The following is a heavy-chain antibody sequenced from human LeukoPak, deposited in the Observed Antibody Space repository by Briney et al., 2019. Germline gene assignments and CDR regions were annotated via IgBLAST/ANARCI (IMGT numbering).Heavy chain of an antibody. CDR1: GGSISSGNYY. V-gene: IGHV4-39*07. CDR2: ISHSGST. J-gene: IGHJ6*03. D-gene: IGHD6-13*01. CDR3: AREGGSSWYSRDFYYIDV. Sequence: SSETLSLTCTVSGGSISSGNYYWGWIRQPPGKGLEWIGSISHSGSTYYNASLKSRVRISVDTSKNQFSLKLSSVTAADTAVYYCAREGGSSWYSRDFYYIDVWGKGTTVTVSS.